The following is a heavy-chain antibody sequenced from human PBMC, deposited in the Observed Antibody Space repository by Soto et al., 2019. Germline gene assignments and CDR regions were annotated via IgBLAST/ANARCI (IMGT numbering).Heavy chain of an antibody. CDR1: GYTFTSYG. CDR2: ISAYNGNT. V-gene: IGHV1-18*04. Sequence: ASVKVSCKASGYTFTSYGISWVRQAPGQGLEWMGWISAYNGNTNYAQKLQGRVTMTTDTSTSTAYMELRSLRSDDTAVYYCASHDSSGLGPGAFGYWGQGPLVTVSS. CDR3: ASHDSSGLGPGAFGY. D-gene: IGHD3-22*01. J-gene: IGHJ4*02.